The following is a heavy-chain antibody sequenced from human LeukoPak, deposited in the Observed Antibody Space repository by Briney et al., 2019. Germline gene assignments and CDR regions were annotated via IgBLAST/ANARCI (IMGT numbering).Heavy chain of an antibody. CDR2: LYSDGSP. CDR3: ARTVVVTATADYFDH. V-gene: IGHV3-53*01. D-gene: IGHD2-15*01. J-gene: IGHJ4*02. Sequence: GGSLRLPCTASGLTVSSNNMSWPPRAPGKGREGVSDLYSDGSPYYADSVKGRFSISRDNSQNTLYLQMNGLRAEDTAVYYCARTVVVTATADYFDHWGQGALVTVSS. CDR1: GLTVSSNN.